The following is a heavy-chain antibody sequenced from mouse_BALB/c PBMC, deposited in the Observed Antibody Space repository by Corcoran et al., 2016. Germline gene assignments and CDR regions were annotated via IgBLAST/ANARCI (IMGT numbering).Heavy chain of an antibody. CDR1: GFSLSTSGMG. Sequence: QVTLKESGPGILQPSQTLSLTCSFSGFSLSTSGMGVSWIRQPSGKGLEWLAHIYWDDDKRYNPSLKSRLTISKDTSRNQVFLKITSVDTADTATYYCARRMITTFDYGGQGTTLTVSS. CDR2: IYWDDDK. CDR3: ARRMITTFDY. V-gene: IGHV8-12*01. J-gene: IGHJ2*01. D-gene: IGHD2-4*01.